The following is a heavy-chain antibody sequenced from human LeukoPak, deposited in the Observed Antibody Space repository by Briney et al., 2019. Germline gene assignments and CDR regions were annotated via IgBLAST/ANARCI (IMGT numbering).Heavy chain of an antibody. D-gene: IGHD1/OR15-1a*01. CDR2: IFYSGSA. J-gene: IGHJ4*02. Sequence: PSETLSLTCTVSGGSITTDYWGWIRQPPGKGLEWICYIFYSGSAHYNPSLESRLTISLDTSRNQLSLRLTSVTAAETAVYYCAGQGTSGFYYFDYWGLGTLVTVSS. CDR1: GGSITTDY. CDR3: AGQGTSGFYYFDY. V-gene: IGHV4-59*08.